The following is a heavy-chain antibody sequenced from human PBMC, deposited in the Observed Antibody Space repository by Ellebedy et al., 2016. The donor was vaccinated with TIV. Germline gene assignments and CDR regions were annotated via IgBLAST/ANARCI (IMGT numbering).Heavy chain of an antibody. Sequence: GESLKIPXAASEFTFSYYSMNWVRRAAGKGLEWISYIVCTGTTTYYADPVKGRFTISRDNSKNSLFLQMNSLRDDDTAVYYCARRGNYLGDAFDIWGQGAMVIVSS. CDR2: IVCTGTTT. D-gene: IGHD1-26*01. CDR3: ARRGNYLGDAFDI. V-gene: IGHV3-48*02. J-gene: IGHJ3*02. CDR1: EFTFSYYS.